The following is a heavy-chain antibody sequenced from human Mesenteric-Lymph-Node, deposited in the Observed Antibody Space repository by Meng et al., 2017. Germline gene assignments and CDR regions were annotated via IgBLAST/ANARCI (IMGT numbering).Heavy chain of an antibody. Sequence: HQQLQAAGPALVKPSAPLSLTSTVFGGSLDNSDYFWDWFRQPPGKGLEWIGSVRYSGTAYYNPSLTSRVTISVDTSKNQFSLNLSSLTAADTAVYYCARHVYGDSYGFWGQGTLVTVSS. CDR3: ARHVYGDSYGF. J-gene: IGHJ4*02. D-gene: IGHD4-17*01. V-gene: IGHV4-39*01. CDR2: VRYSGTA. CDR1: GGSLDNSDYF.